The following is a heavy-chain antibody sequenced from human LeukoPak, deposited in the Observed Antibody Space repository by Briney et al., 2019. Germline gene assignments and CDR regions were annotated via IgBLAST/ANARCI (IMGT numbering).Heavy chain of an antibody. D-gene: IGHD3-10*01. CDR3: AEDGSGSGYFDY. CDR1: GFTFTTYS. CDR2: IDNSGTYI. V-gene: IGHV3-21*01. Sequence: GGSLRLSCTASGFTFTTYSMDWVRQAPGKGLEWVSSIDNSGTYIYYADSVKGRFTISRDNSKNSLYLQMNSLRAEDTAVYYCAEDGSGSGYFDYWGQGTLVTVSS. J-gene: IGHJ4*02.